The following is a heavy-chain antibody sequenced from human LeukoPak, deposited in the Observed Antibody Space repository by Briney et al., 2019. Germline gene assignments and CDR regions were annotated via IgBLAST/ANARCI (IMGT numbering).Heavy chain of an antibody. V-gene: IGHV3-74*01. Sequence: GGSLRLSCAASGFTFSSYWMHWVRQAPGKGLVWVSRINSDGSSTSYADSVKGRFTISRDNAKNTLYLQMNSLRAEDTAVYYCAKGLGNSYGYTEIDYWGQGTLVTVSS. CDR3: AKGLGNSYGYTEIDY. J-gene: IGHJ4*02. CDR2: INSDGSST. D-gene: IGHD5-18*01. CDR1: GFTFSSYW.